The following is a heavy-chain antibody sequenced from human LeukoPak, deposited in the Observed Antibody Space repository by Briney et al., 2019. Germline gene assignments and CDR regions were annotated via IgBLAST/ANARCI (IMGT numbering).Heavy chain of an antibody. Sequence: GESLKISCKGSGYSFTTNWIGWVRQMPGKGLEWMGIIYPSDSDTRYNPSFQGQVTISADKSISTASLQWRSLKASDTAIYYCARVDSLPLYYYYYGMDVWGQGTTVTVSS. CDR2: IYPSDSDT. J-gene: IGHJ6*02. CDR3: ARVDSLPLYYYYYGMDV. D-gene: IGHD3/OR15-3a*01. V-gene: IGHV5-51*01. CDR1: GYSFTTNW.